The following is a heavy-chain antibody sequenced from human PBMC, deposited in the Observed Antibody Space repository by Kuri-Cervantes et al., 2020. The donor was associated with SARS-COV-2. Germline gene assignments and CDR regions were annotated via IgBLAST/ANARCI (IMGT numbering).Heavy chain of an antibody. Sequence: GSLRLSCAVYGGSFSGYYWSWIRQPPGKGLEWIGEINHSGSTNYNPSLKSRVTISVDTSKNQFSLKLSSVTAADTAVYYCARDQPDYYYDSSGETAGVIDYWGQGTLVTVSS. V-gene: IGHV4-34*01. D-gene: IGHD3-22*01. CDR2: INHSGST. J-gene: IGHJ4*02. CDR1: GGSFSGYY. CDR3: ARDQPDYYYDSSGETAGVIDY.